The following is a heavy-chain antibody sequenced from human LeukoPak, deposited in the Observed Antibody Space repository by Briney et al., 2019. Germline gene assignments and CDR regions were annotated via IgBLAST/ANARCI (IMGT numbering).Heavy chain of an antibody. D-gene: IGHD1-26*01. J-gene: IGHJ6*03. Sequence: GGPLRLSCTASGFIFSTYSMIWVRQAPGKGLEWVAFIRYDGSNKYYTDSVKGRFTISRDNSKNTLYLQMNSLRAEDTAVYYCAKGRGWEASYYYYYMDVWGKGTTVTISS. CDR2: IRYDGSNK. V-gene: IGHV3-30*02. CDR1: GFIFSTYS. CDR3: AKGRGWEASYYYYYMDV.